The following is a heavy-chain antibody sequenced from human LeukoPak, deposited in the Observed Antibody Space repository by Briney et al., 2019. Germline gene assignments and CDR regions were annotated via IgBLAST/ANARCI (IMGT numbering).Heavy chain of an antibody. J-gene: IGHJ4*02. Sequence: GGSLRLSCAASGFTFDDYAMHWVRQAPGKGLEWVSGISWNSGSIGYADSVKGRFTISRDNAKNSLYLQMSSLRAEDTALYYCAKGSRQQWLPPYDYWGQGTLVTVSS. CDR2: ISWNSGSI. CDR3: AKGSRQQWLPPYDY. D-gene: IGHD6-19*01. V-gene: IGHV3-9*01. CDR1: GFTFDDYA.